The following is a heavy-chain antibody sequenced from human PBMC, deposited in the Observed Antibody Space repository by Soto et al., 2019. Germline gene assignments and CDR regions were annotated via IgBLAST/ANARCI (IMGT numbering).Heavy chain of an antibody. CDR1: GDIFNRYT. J-gene: IGHJ4*02. D-gene: IGHD2-15*01. V-gene: IGHV1-69*08. CDR3: ARAEGGGGSWYAC. CDR2: IIPVLGSP. Sequence: QVQLVQSGAEVKKPGSSVRVACKASGDIFNRYTISWVRQAPGQGLQWMGRIIPVLGSPNYAQRFRGRVTITADKSATSVYMDLSSLTSEDTAVYYCARAEGGGGSWYACWGQGTLVTVSS.